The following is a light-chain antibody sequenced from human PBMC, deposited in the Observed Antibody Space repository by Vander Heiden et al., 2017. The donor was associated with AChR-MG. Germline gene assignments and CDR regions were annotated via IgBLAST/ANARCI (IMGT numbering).Light chain of an antibody. CDR3: QHRSNWPLT. Sequence: EIVLTQSPATLSLSPGERATLSCRASQSISNVLAWYQQKPGQAPRLLIYDASNRATGIPARFSGSGSGTDFTFTISSLEPEDFAVYYCQHRSNWPLTFGGGTKVEIK. V-gene: IGKV3-11*01. CDR2: DAS. CDR1: QSISNV. J-gene: IGKJ4*01.